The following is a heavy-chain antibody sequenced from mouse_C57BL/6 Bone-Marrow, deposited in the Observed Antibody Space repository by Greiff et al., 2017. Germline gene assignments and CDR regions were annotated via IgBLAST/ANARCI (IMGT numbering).Heavy chain of an antibody. Sequence: VQVVESGAELVKPGASVKLSCKASGYTFTSYWMNWVKQRPGQGLEWIGYINPRSGNTKYNQKFKDKATLTADKSSSTAYMQLSSLTYEDYAVYCCEGLWPFAYWGQGTLVTVSA. J-gene: IGHJ3*01. D-gene: IGHD1-1*02. CDR1: GYTFTSYW. CDR2: INPRSGNT. V-gene: IGHV1-7*01. CDR3: EGLWPFAY.